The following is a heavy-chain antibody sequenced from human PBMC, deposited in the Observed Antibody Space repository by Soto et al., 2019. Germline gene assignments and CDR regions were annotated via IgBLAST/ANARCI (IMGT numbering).Heavy chain of an antibody. V-gene: IGHV3-74*01. CDR2: ISSDGSST. J-gene: IGHJ6*03. CDR1: GFTFSSYW. CDR3: ARGGRYYYMDV. Sequence: EVQLVESGGGLVQPGGSLRLSCAASGFTFSSYWMHWVRQAPGKGLVWVSRISSDGSSTTNADSVKGRFTISRDNAKNTLYLQMNSLRAEDTAVYYCARGGRYYYMDVWGKGTTVTVSS. D-gene: IGHD3-16*01.